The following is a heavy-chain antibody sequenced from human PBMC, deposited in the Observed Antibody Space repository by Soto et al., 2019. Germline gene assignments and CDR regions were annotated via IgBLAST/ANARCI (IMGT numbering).Heavy chain of an antibody. CDR3: AGAVSDFDVRRYRTSYFDQ. Sequence: SETLSLTCTVPGASVSTGVYYWTWTRQHPGKGLEWIGYIDNSGSTYYNPSLTGRVDISVDTSKNEFSLNLQSLTAADTAFYYCAGAVSDFDVRRYRTSYFDQWGQGILVTVSS. CDR2: IDNSGST. J-gene: IGHJ4*02. CDR1: GASVSTGVYY. V-gene: IGHV4-31*03. D-gene: IGHD3-10*02.